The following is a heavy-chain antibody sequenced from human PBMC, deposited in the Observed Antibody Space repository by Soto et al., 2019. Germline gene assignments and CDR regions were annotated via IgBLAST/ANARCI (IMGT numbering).Heavy chain of an antibody. CDR2: IYYSGST. CDR1: GGSISSSSYY. Sequence: QLQLQESGPGLVKPSETLSLTCTVSGGSISSSSYYWGWIRQPPGKGLEWIGSIYYSGSTYYNPSLKSRVTISVDTSKNQFSLKLSSVTAADTAVYYCPMVRGVGWFDPWGQGTLVTVSS. D-gene: IGHD3-10*01. V-gene: IGHV4-39*01. J-gene: IGHJ5*02. CDR3: PMVRGVGWFDP.